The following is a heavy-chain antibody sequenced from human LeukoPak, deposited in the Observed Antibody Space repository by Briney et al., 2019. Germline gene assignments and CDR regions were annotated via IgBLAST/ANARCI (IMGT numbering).Heavy chain of an antibody. Sequence: GGSLRLSCAASGFTFSSYNMNWVRQAPGKGLEWVSVIYSGGSTYYADSVKGRFTISRDNSKNTLYLQMNSLRAEDTAVYYCASTTIAVAGYDAFDIWGQGTMVTVSS. J-gene: IGHJ3*02. D-gene: IGHD6-19*01. CDR2: IYSGGST. CDR3: ASTTIAVAGYDAFDI. CDR1: GFTFSSYN. V-gene: IGHV3-66*01.